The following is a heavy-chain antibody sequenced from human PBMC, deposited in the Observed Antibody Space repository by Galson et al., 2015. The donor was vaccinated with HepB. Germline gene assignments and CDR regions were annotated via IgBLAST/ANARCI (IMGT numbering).Heavy chain of an antibody. D-gene: IGHD1-7*01. V-gene: IGHV4-59*01. CDR2: IYYSGST. J-gene: IGHJ4*02. CDR1: GSSISSSY. Sequence: SETLSLTCTVSGSSISSSYWSWIRQPPGKGLEWIGYIYYSGSTNYNPSLKSRVTISVDTSKNQFSLNPTSVTAADTAVYYCARDRVLAGTTGSDYWGQGTLVTVSS. CDR3: ARDRVLAGTTGSDY.